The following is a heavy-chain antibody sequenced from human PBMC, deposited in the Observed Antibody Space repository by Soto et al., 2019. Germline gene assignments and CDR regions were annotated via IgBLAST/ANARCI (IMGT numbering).Heavy chain of an antibody. CDR2: ISGGGGST. Sequence: GGSLRLSCAASGFTSSSYWMHWVRQAPGKGLVWVSGISGGGGSTCYADSVKGRFTISRDNSKNTLYLQMNSLRAEDTAVYYCAKDTVVGAPFDYWGQGTLVTVSS. CDR1: GFTSSSYW. J-gene: IGHJ4*02. D-gene: IGHD3-16*01. CDR3: AKDTVVGAPFDY. V-gene: IGHV3-23*01.